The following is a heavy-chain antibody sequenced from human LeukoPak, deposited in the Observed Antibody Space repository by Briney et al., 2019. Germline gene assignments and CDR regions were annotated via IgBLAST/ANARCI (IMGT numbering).Heavy chain of an antibody. CDR3: ARVTVVVPGVNIWFDP. D-gene: IGHD2-2*01. V-gene: IGHV1-8*03. CDR1: GGTFSSYA. CDR2: INPNSGNT. J-gene: IGHJ5*02. Sequence: GASVKVSCKASGGTFSSYAISWVRQATGQGLEWMGWINPNSGNTGYAQKFQGRVTITRDTSISTAYMELSSLTSEDTAVYYCARVTVVVPGVNIWFDPWGQGTLITVSS.